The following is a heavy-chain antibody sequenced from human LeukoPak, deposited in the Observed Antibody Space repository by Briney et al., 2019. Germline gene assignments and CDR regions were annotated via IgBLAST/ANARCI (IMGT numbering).Heavy chain of an antibody. J-gene: IGHJ4*02. CDR3: ARDEIPCSSTSCYEPGDYFDY. V-gene: IGHV3-30*02. Sequence: PGGSLRLSCAASGFTFSSYGMHWVRQAPGKGLEWVAFIRYDGSNKYYADSVKGRFTISRDNSKNTLYLQMNSLRAEDTAVYYCARDEIPCSSTSCYEPGDYFDYWGQGTLVTVSS. CDR1: GFTFSSYG. CDR2: IRYDGSNK. D-gene: IGHD2-2*01.